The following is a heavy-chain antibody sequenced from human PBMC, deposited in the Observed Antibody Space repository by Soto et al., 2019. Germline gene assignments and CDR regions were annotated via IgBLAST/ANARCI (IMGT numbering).Heavy chain of an antibody. J-gene: IGHJ4*02. D-gene: IGHD1-1*01. CDR2: IYQSGSA. CDR3: SRRGVAAGGTALDH. V-gene: IGHV4-39*02. CDR1: GASIINSSYY. Sequence: QLQLQESGPGLVKPSETLSLTCSVSGASIINSSYYWGWLRQTPGKGLEWIASIYQSGSAYYSSSLKSRVTISVDTSTNRFSLKLTSVTAADTGVYYCSRRGVAAGGTALDHWGQGTLVTVSS.